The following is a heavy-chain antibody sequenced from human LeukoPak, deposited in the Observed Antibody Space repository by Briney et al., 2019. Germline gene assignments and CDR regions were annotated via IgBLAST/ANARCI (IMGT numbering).Heavy chain of an antibody. CDR3: ARSVVANEENWFDP. CDR1: GGTFSSYA. CDR2: IIPILGIA. D-gene: IGHD5-12*01. J-gene: IGHJ5*02. V-gene: IGHV1-69*04. Sequence: GASVKVSCKASGGTFSSYAISWVRQAPGQGLEWMGRIIPILGIANYAQKFQGRVTITADKSTSTANMELSSLRSEDTAVYYCARSVVANEENWFDPWGQGTLVTVSS.